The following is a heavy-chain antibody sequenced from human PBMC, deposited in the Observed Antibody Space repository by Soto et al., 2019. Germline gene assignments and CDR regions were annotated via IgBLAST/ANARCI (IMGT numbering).Heavy chain of an antibody. CDR2: IGTAADT. J-gene: IGHJ4*02. V-gene: IGHV3-13*04. CDR3: ARGWLRRGYLDY. D-gene: IGHD5-12*01. CDR1: GFTFRTND. Sequence: EEQLVESGGGLVQPGGSLRLSCAASGFTFRTNDMHWVRQAPGKGLEWVAGIGTAADTYYPDSVKGRFTIPRDNAKSSLYLQMKRLRAGDTAVYYCARGWLRRGYLDYWGQGTLVTVSS.